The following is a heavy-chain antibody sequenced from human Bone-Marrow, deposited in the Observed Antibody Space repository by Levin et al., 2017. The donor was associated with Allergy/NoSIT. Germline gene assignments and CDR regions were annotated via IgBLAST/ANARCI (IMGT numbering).Heavy chain of an antibody. V-gene: IGHV1-69*13. CDR1: GDTFSSFG. CDR3: ARGARGPRISGAKYYYLYGMDV. Sequence: SVKVSCKASGDTFSSFGYIWVRQAPGQGLEWMGGIIPFFGTANYAQKFQGRVSITADESTGTAYMELHRLRSDAAAVNSCARGARGPRISGAKYYYLYGMDVWGQGTTVTVSS. J-gene: IGHJ6*02. D-gene: IGHD1-20*01. CDR2: IIPFFGTA.